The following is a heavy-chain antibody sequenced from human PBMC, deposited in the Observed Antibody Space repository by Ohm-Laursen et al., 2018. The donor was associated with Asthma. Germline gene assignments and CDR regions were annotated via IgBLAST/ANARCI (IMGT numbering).Heavy chain of an antibody. CDR2: IYYSGST. Sequence: TLSLTCTVSGGSISSGGYYWSWIRQHPGKGLEWIGYIYYSGSTYYNPSLKSRVTISVGTSKNQFSLKLSSVTAADTAVYYCAKGYADWFDPWGQGALVTVSS. V-gene: IGHV4-31*03. CDR3: AKGYADWFDP. J-gene: IGHJ5*02. CDR1: GGSISSGGYY. D-gene: IGHD2-2*01.